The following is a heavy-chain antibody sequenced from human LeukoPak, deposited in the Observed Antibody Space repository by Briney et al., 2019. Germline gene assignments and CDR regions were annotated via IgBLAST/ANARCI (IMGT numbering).Heavy chain of an antibody. D-gene: IGHD6-13*01. CDR3: ARKKGGIAAFDY. CDR1: GGSISSYY. CDR2: IYYSGST. Sequence: SETLSLTCTVSGGSISSYYWSWIRQPPGKGLEWIGYIYYSGSTNYNPSLMSRVSISVDTSKNQFSLKLGSVTAADTAVYYCARKKGGIAAFDYWGQGTLVTVSS. J-gene: IGHJ4*02. V-gene: IGHV4-59*01.